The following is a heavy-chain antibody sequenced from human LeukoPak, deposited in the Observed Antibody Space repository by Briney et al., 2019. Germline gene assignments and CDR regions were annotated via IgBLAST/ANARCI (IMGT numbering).Heavy chain of an antibody. CDR2: ISWNSGGI. J-gene: IGHJ4*02. V-gene: IGHV3-9*01. Sequence: GRSLRLSCAASGFTFDDYAMHWVRQAPGKGLEWVSGISWNSGGIGYADSVKGRFTISRDNAKNSVYLQMNSLRAEDTALYYCAKGSGSGMKYYFDYWGQGTLVTVSS. D-gene: IGHD3-10*01. CDR3: AKGSGSGMKYYFDY. CDR1: GFTFDDYA.